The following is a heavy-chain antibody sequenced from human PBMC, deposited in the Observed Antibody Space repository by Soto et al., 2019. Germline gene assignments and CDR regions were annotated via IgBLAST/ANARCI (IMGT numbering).Heavy chain of an antibody. J-gene: IGHJ5*02. Sequence: QITLKESGPPLVIPTQPLTLTCTFSGFSLSTSGVGVGWIRQAPGKALEGLALVYWNDDKRYRPSLKSRLTITRDTSKNQVVLTMTDMDPVDTATYYCAHRPVGYGYGSERFDPWGQGTLVTVSS. D-gene: IGHD3-10*01. V-gene: IGHV2-5*01. CDR3: AHRPVGYGYGSERFDP. CDR2: VYWNDDK. CDR1: GFSLSTSGVG.